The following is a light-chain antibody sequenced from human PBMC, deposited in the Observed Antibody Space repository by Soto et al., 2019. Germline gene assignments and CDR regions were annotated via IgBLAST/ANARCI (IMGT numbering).Light chain of an antibody. J-gene: IGKJ4*01. Sequence: EMAMTQSPATLSVSPGEGATLSCKASQNVYNNLAWYQQRPGQPPRLLIYDASTRATGISARFSGSGYGTEFTLTISSLQPEDFAVYFCQQCRNWPLSFGGGTKVEIK. CDR1: QNVYNN. CDR2: DAS. V-gene: IGKV3-15*01. CDR3: QQCRNWPLS.